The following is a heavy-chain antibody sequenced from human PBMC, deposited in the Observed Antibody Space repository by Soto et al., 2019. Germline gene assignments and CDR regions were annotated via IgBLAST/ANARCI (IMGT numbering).Heavy chain of an antibody. CDR2: IKSITDGGTT. Sequence: LRLSCAASGFTFSNAWMTWVRQAPGKGLEWVGHIKSITDGGTTDYAAPVKGRFTISRDDSKNMLYLQMNSLKSEDTAVYYCTTDSADIVVVPATSGMDVWGQGTTVTVSS. CDR3: TTDSADIVVVPATSGMDV. V-gene: IGHV3-15*01. J-gene: IGHJ6*02. CDR1: GFTFSNAW. D-gene: IGHD2-2*01.